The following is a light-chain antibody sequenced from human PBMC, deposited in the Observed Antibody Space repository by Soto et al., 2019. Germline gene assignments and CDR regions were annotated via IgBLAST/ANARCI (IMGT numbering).Light chain of an antibody. CDR2: EVT. Sequence: QSALTQPASVSGSPGQSIAITCTGTRSDVGAYNYVSWYQQHPGKAPKLMISEVTNRPSGVSDRFSGSKSGNTASLTISGLQAEDEADYYCSSFTTTRLYVFGRGTKLTVL. CDR3: SSFTTTRLYV. J-gene: IGLJ6*01. CDR1: RSDVGAYNY. V-gene: IGLV2-14*01.